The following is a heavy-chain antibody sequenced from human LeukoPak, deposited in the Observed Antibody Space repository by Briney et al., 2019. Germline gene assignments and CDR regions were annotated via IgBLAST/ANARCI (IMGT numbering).Heavy chain of an antibody. V-gene: IGHV3-74*01. J-gene: IGHJ3*02. CDR1: GFTFSSYW. CDR3: ARGHSGSYQRTDAFDI. D-gene: IGHD1-26*01. CDR2: INGDGSST. Sequence: PGGSLRLSCAASGFTFSSYWMHWVRQAPGKGLVWVSRINGDGSSTTYADSVKGRFTISRDNAKNTVYLQMNSLRVEDTAVYYCARGHSGSYQRTDAFDIWGQGTMVTVSS.